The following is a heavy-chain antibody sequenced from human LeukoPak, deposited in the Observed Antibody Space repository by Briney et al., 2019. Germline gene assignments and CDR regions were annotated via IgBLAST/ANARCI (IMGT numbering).Heavy chain of an antibody. CDR3: ARVGRGEASHWGVDYYYFDY. D-gene: IGHD7-27*01. CDR1: GGSISSYY. Sequence: SETLSLTCTVSGGSISSYYWSWIRQPPGKGLEWIGYIYYSGSTNYNPSLKSRVTISVDTSKNQFSLKLSSVTAADTAVYYCARVGRGEASHWGVDYYYFDYWGQGTLVTVSS. V-gene: IGHV4-59*01. J-gene: IGHJ4*02. CDR2: IYYSGST.